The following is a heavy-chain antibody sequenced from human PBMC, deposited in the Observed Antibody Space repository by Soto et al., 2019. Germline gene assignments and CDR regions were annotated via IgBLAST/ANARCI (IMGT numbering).Heavy chain of an antibody. Sequence: QVPLVESGGGVVQPGRSLRLSCVASGFTFSSYGMHWARQAPGKGLEWVALTSYDGRHKYYADSVKGRFTISRDNSKNTVYLQMNSLRAEDTAVYYCAKDHAGSNYGDLYYFDYWGQGTLVTVSS. D-gene: IGHD4-17*01. V-gene: IGHV3-30*18. CDR1: GFTFSSYG. J-gene: IGHJ4*02. CDR3: AKDHAGSNYGDLYYFDY. CDR2: TSYDGRHK.